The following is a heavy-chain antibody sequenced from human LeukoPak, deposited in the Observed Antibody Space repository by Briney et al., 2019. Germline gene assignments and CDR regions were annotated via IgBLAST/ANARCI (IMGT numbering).Heavy chain of an antibody. V-gene: IGHV1-69*06. Sequence: EASVKVSCKASGGTFSSYAISWVRQAPGQGLAWMGRIIPIFGTANYAQKFQGRVTITADKSTSTAYMELSSLRSEDTAVYYCARTSSGWYSPYFDYWGQGTLVTVSS. CDR2: IIPIFGTA. J-gene: IGHJ4*02. D-gene: IGHD6-19*01. CDR3: ARTSSGWYSPYFDY. CDR1: GGTFSSYA.